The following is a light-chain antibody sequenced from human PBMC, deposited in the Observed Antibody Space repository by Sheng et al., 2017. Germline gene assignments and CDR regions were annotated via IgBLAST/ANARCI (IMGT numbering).Light chain of an antibody. J-gene: IGKJ4*01. CDR3: QQRRNWPPLT. CDR2: GAS. Sequence: EIVLTQSPGTLSLSPGERATISCRASHSVSSSTLAWYQQKAGQAPRLLIYGASTRATGIPDRFSGRGSGTDFTLTISRLEPEDFAVYYCQQRRNWPPLTFGGGPRWRSN. CDR1: HSVSSST. V-gene: IGKV3D-20*02.